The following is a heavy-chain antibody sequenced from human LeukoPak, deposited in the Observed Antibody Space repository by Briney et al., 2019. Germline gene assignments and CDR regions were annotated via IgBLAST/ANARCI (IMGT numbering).Heavy chain of an antibody. V-gene: IGHV3-23*01. CDR1: GFTFSSYT. CDR3: ATEKSSIWSGDF. J-gene: IGHJ4*02. Sequence: PGGSLRLSCTASGFTFSSYTMSWVRQAPGKGLEWVSGVSGSGGSRYYTDSVEGRFTISRDNSKNTLYLQMNSLNTEDTAVYYCATEKSSIWSGDFWGRGTLVTVSS. D-gene: IGHD6-13*01. CDR2: VSGSGGSR.